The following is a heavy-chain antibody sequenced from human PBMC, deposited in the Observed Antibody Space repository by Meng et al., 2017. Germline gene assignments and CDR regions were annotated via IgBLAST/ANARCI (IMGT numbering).Heavy chain of an antibody. D-gene: IGHD6-19*01. CDR3: ARDDSSGWYYFDY. V-gene: IGHV1-69*06. CDR1: GGTFSSYA. J-gene: IGHJ4*02. Sequence: QVQLGQSGAEVKKPGSSVNVSCKASGGTFSSYAISWVRQAPGQGLEWMGGIIPIFGTANYAQKFQGRVTITADKSTSTAYMELSSLRSEDTAVYYCARDDSSGWYYFDYWGQGTLVTVSS. CDR2: IIPIFGTA.